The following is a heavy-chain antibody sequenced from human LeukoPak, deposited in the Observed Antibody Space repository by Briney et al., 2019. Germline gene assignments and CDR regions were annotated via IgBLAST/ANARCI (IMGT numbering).Heavy chain of an antibody. CDR2: INPNSGGT. CDR3: ARTDGVDY. J-gene: IGHJ4*02. V-gene: IGHV1-2*06. D-gene: IGHD4-17*01. CDR1: GYTFTGYY. Sequence: ASVKVSCTVSGYTFTGYYMHWVRQAPGQGLEWVGRINPNSGGTNYAQKFQGRVTMTRDTSISTAYMELSSLRSDDTAVYYCARTDGVDYWGQGTLVTVSS.